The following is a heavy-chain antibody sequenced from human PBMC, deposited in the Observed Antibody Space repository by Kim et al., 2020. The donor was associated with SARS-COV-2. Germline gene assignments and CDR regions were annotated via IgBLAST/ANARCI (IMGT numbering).Heavy chain of an antibody. CDR2: IYKTGDT. CDR1: GVSINSHY. V-gene: IGHV4-59*11. D-gene: IGHD1-1*01. CDR3: ASIPDAPYWNSCFDS. Sequence: SETLSLTCSVYGVSINSHYWTWIRQPPGKGLEWIGYIYKTGDTSYNPSLTSRVTISVDTSKNQFSLQLTSVTAADTAVYYCASIPDAPYWNSCFDSWGQGTLVSVSS. J-gene: IGHJ4*03.